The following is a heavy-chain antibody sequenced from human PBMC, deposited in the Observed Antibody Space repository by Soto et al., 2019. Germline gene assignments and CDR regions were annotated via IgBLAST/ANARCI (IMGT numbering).Heavy chain of an antibody. J-gene: IGHJ3*02. V-gene: IGHV3-33*06. CDR2: IWYDGSNK. D-gene: IGHD3-22*01. Sequence: GGSLRLSCAASGFTFSSYGMHWVRQAPGKGLEWVAVIWYDGSNKYYADSVKGRFTISRDNSKNTLYLQMNSLRAEDTAVYYCAKPYSYDSSGDAFDIWGQGTMVTVSS. CDR1: GFTFSSYG. CDR3: AKPYSYDSSGDAFDI.